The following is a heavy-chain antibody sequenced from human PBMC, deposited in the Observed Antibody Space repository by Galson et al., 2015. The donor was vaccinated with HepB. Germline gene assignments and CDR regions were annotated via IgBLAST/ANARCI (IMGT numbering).Heavy chain of an antibody. D-gene: IGHD6-13*01. Sequence: LEWVSYISSSSSTIYYADSVKGRFTISRDNAKNSLYLQMNSLRAADTAVYYCAREDIAAAGTYYGMDVWGQGTTVTVSS. V-gene: IGHV3-48*01. CDR3: AREDIAAAGTYYGMDV. CDR2: ISSSSSTI. J-gene: IGHJ6*02.